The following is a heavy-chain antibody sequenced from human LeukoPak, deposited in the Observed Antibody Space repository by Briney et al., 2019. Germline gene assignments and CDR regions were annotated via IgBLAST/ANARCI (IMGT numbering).Heavy chain of an antibody. D-gene: IGHD3-16*02. CDR2: INSDGSST. CDR3: ARVKAFGGVIAHRAFDI. J-gene: IGHJ3*02. V-gene: IGHV3-74*01. CDR1: GFTFSRYS. Sequence: GGSLRLSCAASGFTFSRYSMNWVRQAPGKGLVWVSRINSDGSSTSYADSVKGRFTISRDNAKNTLYLQMNSLRAEDTAVYYCARVKAFGGVIAHRAFDIWGQGTMITVSS.